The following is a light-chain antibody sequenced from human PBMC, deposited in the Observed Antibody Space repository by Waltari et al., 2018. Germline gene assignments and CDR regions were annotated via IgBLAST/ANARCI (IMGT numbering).Light chain of an antibody. CDR2: KAS. J-gene: IGKJ1*01. CDR1: QSINSW. V-gene: IGKV1-5*03. Sequence: DIQMTQSPSTLSASVGDRVTITCRASQSINSWLAWYQQKPGKAPNLLIYKASTLESGVPSRFSGSGSGTEFTLTISSLQPDDFATYYCQQYNSYSRMFGQGTKVEIK. CDR3: QQYNSYSRM.